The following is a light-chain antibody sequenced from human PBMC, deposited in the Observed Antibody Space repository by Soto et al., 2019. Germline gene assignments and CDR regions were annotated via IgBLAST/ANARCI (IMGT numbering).Light chain of an antibody. V-gene: IGKV1-39*01. CDR3: QQSFTSPYT. Sequence: DIQVTQSPSSLSASVGDRVTITCRASQSITNALSWYQQRPGKAPSLLIYAASSLKSGVPSRFSGSGYGTDFTLTISGLQPEDFVTYYCQQSFTSPYTFGQRTKLEIK. CDR1: QSITNA. CDR2: AAS. J-gene: IGKJ2*01.